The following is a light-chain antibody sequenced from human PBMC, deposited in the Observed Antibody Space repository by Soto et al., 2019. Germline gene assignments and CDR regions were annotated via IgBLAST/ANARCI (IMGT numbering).Light chain of an antibody. J-gene: IGKJ1*01. CDR2: GAS. CDR1: QSISGSY. CDR3: QQYGSSPPWT. Sequence: EIVLTYSPGTLSLSPVERATLSCMAIQSISGSYLAWYQQKPGQAPRLLIYGASSRATGIPDRFSGSGSGTDFTLTISRLEPEDFAVYYCQQYGSSPPWTFGQGTKVDIK. V-gene: IGKV3-20*01.